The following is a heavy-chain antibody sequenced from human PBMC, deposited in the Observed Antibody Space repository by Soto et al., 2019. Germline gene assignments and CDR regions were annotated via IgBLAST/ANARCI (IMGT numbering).Heavy chain of an antibody. D-gene: IGHD3-10*01. CDR1: GGSISSGDYY. Sequence: SETLSLTCTVSGGSISSGDYYWSWIRQPPGKGLEWIGYIYYSGSTYYNPSLKSRVTISVDTSKNQFSLKLSSVTAADTAVYYCARDFLSITMVRGGDYGMDVWGQGTTVTVSS. CDR3: ARDFLSITMVRGGDYGMDV. V-gene: IGHV4-30-4*01. CDR2: IYYSGST. J-gene: IGHJ6*02.